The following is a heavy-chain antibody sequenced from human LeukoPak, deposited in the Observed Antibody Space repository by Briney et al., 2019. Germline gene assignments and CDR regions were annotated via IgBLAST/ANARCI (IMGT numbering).Heavy chain of an antibody. D-gene: IGHD1-26*01. CDR1: GYTFTSYD. CDR2: MNPNSGNT. V-gene: IGHV1-8*01. J-gene: IGHJ4*02. Sequence: ASVTVSCTASGYTFTSYDINWVRQATGQGLEWLGWMNPNSGNTGYAQKFQGRVTMTRNTSISTAYMELSSLRSEDTAVYYCARQNSGSPSYNFDYWGQGTLVTVSS. CDR3: ARQNSGSPSYNFDY.